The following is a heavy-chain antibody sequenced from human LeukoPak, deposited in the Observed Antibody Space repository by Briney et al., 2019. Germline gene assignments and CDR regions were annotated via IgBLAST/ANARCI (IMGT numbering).Heavy chain of an antibody. CDR2: ISAYNGNT. CDR1: GYTFTSYG. Sequence: GASVKVSCKASGYTFTSYGISWVRQAPGRGLEWMGWISAYNGNTNYAQKLQGRVTMTTDTSTSTAYMELRSLRSDDTAVYYCARGDDSSGYYPPSPFDYWGQGTLVTVSS. J-gene: IGHJ4*02. V-gene: IGHV1-18*01. CDR3: ARGDDSSGYYPPSPFDY. D-gene: IGHD3-22*01.